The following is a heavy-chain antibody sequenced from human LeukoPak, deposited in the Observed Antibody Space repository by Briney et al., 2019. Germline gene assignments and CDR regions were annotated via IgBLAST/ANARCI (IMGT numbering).Heavy chain of an antibody. D-gene: IGHD3-22*01. J-gene: IGHJ4*02. Sequence: GGSLRLSCAASGFTFISYGMQWVRQPPGKGLEWVSAFSCNGGSTYYADSVKGRFTISRDNSKNMLYLQMNSLRAEDTAVYYCATLITMIHWGEGTLVTVSS. CDR3: ATLITMIH. CDR1: GFTFISYG. CDR2: FSCNGGST. V-gene: IGHV3-23*01.